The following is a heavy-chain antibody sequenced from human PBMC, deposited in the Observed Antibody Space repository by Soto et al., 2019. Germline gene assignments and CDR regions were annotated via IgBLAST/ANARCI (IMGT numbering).Heavy chain of an antibody. CDR1: AVSMTSSSYH. Sequence: SGTLSLTCSVSAVSMTSSSYHWGWIRQPPGKGLEWIGSFYYTGSTYYSSSLKSRVTISVDTPKNQLSLKLSYVTAADTAVYYCARGGKGWNHVVHYYYGLVVWGHGTTV. D-gene: IGHD1-1*01. CDR3: ARGGKGWNHVVHYYYGLVV. J-gene: IGHJ6*02. V-gene: IGHV4-39*01. CDR2: FYYTGST.